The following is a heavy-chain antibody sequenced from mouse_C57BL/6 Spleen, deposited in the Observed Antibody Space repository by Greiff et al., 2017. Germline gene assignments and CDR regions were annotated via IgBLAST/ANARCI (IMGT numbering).Heavy chain of an antibody. J-gene: IGHJ3*01. V-gene: IGHV14-1*01. CDR3: TTSYGSSYGWFAY. Sequence: VQLKESGAELVRPGASVKLSCTASGFNINDYYMHWVKQRPEQGLEWIGRIDPEDGDTEYAPKFQGKATMTADTSSNTAYLQLSSLTSEDTAVYYCTTSYGSSYGWFAYWGQGTLVTVSA. CDR2: IDPEDGDT. D-gene: IGHD1-1*01. CDR1: GFNINDYY.